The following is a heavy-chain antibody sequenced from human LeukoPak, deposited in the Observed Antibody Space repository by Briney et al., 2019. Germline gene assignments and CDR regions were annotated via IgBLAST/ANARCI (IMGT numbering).Heavy chain of an antibody. D-gene: IGHD3-3*01. Sequence: GSSVKVSCKPSGGTFSSYTISWARQAPGHGLEWMGRIIPILGIANYAHKFHGRVTITADKSTSTAYMELSSLRSEDTAVYYCASRYESDDFWSGYPDTKKRYYYYGMDVWGQGTTVTVSS. V-gene: IGHV1-69*02. J-gene: IGHJ6*02. CDR1: GGTFSSYT. CDR2: IIPILGIA. CDR3: ASRYESDDFWSGYPDTKKRYYYYGMDV.